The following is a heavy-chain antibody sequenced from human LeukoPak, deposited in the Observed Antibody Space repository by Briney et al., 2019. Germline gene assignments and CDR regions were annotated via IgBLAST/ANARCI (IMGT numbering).Heavy chain of an antibody. V-gene: IGHV3-23*01. CDR3: AKVSYITMRVVVITGFDY. CDR1: GFSFSSYG. Sequence: GGSLRLSCAASGFSFSSYGMSWVRQAPGKGLEWVSSISGHGGVTYYADSVKGRVTISRDNSNNTLHLQMNSPRAEDTAVYYCAKVSYITMRVVVITGFDYWGQGTLVTVSS. J-gene: IGHJ4*02. CDR2: ISGHGGVT. D-gene: IGHD3-22*01.